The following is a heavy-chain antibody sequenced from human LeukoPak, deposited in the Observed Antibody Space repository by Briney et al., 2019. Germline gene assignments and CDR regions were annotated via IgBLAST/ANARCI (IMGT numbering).Heavy chain of an antibody. V-gene: IGHV4-61*02. Sequence: SETLSLTCTVSGDSFSSVTDYWAWIRQPAGKGLEWIGRIYTSGSTNYNPSLKSRVTISVDTSKNQFSLKLSSVTAADTAVYYCARVVGYLLDYWGQGTLVTVSS. CDR1: GDSFSSVTDY. CDR3: ARVVGYLLDY. D-gene: IGHD2-15*01. J-gene: IGHJ4*02. CDR2: IYTSGST.